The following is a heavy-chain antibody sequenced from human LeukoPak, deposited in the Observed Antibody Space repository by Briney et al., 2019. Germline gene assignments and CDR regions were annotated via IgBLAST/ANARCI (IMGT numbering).Heavy chain of an antibody. CDR1: GFTFSSSG. V-gene: IGHV3-30*02. CDR3: AKISRLVHFEY. CDR2: IRRDGSNK. J-gene: IGHJ4*02. D-gene: IGHD6-6*01. Sequence: GSLRLSCAASGFTFSSSGMHWVRQAPGKGLEWVTFIRRDGSNKYYADSVKGRFTISRDNSKNTLYLQMNGLRAEDTAVYYCAKISRLVHFEYWGPGTLVHVSS.